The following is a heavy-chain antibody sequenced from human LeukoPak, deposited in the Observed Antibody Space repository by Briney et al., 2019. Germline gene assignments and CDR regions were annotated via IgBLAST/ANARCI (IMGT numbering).Heavy chain of an antibody. CDR2: IYYSGST. Sequence: SETLSLTCTVSGGSISSSNYYWGWIRQPPGKGLEWIGSIYYSGSTYYNPSLKSRVTISVDTSKNQFSLKLSSVTAADTAVYYCARSPPGIGDLDVWGQGTTVTVSS. CDR1: GGSISSSNYY. CDR3: ARSPPGIGDLDV. D-gene: IGHD2-21*01. V-gene: IGHV4-39*01. J-gene: IGHJ6*02.